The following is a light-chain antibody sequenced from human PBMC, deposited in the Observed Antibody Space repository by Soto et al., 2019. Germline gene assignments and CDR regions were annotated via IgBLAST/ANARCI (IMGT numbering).Light chain of an antibody. V-gene: IGKV3-20*01. Sequence: EIVLTQSPGTLSLSPGERATLSCRASQSVDSRYLAWHQQKPGQAPGLLIYGASSRATGIPDRFSGSGSGTDFVLTISSLEPEDSAVYYCQYYGSSPFTFVQGTKLEIK. J-gene: IGKJ2*01. CDR3: QYYGSSPFT. CDR2: GAS. CDR1: QSVDSRY.